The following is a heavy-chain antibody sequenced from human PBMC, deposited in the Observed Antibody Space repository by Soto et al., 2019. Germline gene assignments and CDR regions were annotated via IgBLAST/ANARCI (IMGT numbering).Heavy chain of an antibody. J-gene: IGHJ4*02. CDR2: IIPIFGTA. D-gene: IGHD4-17*01. V-gene: IGHV1-69*13. CDR3: ARPPSTVTTLQQFDY. CDR1: GGTFSSYA. Sequence: GASVKVSCKASGGTFSSYAISWVRQAPGQGLEWMGGIIPIFGTANYAQKFQGRVTITADESTSTAYMELSSLRSEDTAGYYCARPPSTVTTLQQFDYWGQVAPDTVSS.